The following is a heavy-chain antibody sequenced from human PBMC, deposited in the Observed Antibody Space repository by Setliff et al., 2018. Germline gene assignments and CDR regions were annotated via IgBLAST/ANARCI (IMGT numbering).Heavy chain of an antibody. CDR2: ISAYNGNT. CDR1: GYTFTSYG. CDR3: ARDQNVQFLEWYNYYYYYYMDV. Sequence: PEASVKVSCKASGYTFTSYGISWVRQAPGQGLEWMGWISAYNGNTNYAQKLQGRVTMTTDTSTSTAYMELRSLRSDDTAVYYCARDQNVQFLEWYNYYYYYYMDVWGKGTTVTVSS. V-gene: IGHV1-18*01. D-gene: IGHD3-3*01. J-gene: IGHJ6*03.